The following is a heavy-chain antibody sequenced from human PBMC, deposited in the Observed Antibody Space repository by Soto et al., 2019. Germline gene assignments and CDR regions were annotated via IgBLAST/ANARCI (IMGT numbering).Heavy chain of an antibody. CDR2: INHSGST. D-gene: IGHD2-8*02. V-gene: IGHV4-34*01. Sequence: QVQLQQWGAGLLKPSETLSLTCAVYGGSFSGYYWSWIRQPPGKGLEWMGEINHSGSTNYNPSLKSRVTISVDTSKNQFSLKHSSLTAADTAVYYCARGQSSLLLDCWGQGVLVTVSS. J-gene: IGHJ4*02. CDR3: ARGQSSLLLDC. CDR1: GGSFSGYY.